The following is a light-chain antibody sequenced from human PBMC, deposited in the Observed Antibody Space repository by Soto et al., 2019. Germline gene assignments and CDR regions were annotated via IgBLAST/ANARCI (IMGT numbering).Light chain of an antibody. V-gene: IGKV1-33*01. Sequence: DIQMTQSPSSLSASVGDRVTITCQASQDISNYLNWYQQKPGKAPKLLIYDASNLETGVPSRFSGSGSGTDLTFTISSLQPEDIATYYCQHYDNLLYTFGQGTKLEIK. J-gene: IGKJ2*01. CDR1: QDISNY. CDR3: QHYDNLLYT. CDR2: DAS.